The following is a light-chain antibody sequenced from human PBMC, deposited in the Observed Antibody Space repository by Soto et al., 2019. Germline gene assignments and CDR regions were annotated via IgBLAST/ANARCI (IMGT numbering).Light chain of an antibody. V-gene: IGKV1-13*02. CDR3: QQFNSHPLT. CDR1: QRINSA. Sequence: ALQLTQSPSSLSTSVGDRVTITCRASQRINSALAWYQQKPGKSPKLLIYDASSLESGVPSRFSGSGSGTDFTLTISSLQPEDFATYYGQQFNSHPLTFGPGTKVEIK. CDR2: DAS. J-gene: IGKJ3*01.